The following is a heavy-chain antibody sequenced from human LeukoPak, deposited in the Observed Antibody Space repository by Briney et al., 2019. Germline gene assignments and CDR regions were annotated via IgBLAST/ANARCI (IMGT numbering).Heavy chain of an antibody. Sequence: SETLSLTCTVSGGSISSYYWSWIRQPAGKGLEWIGRIYTSGSTNYNPSLKSRVTMSVDTSKNQFSLKLSSVTAADTAVYYCAGSDPGWLVNWFGPWGQGTLVTVSS. CDR3: AGSDPGWLVNWFGP. CDR1: GGSISSYY. J-gene: IGHJ5*02. V-gene: IGHV4-4*07. D-gene: IGHD6-19*01. CDR2: IYTSGST.